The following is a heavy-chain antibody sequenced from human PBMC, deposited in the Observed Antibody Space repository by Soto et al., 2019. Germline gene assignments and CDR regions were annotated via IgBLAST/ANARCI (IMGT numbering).Heavy chain of an antibody. D-gene: IGHD6-6*01. CDR3: ARIVLSSDYYGMDV. V-gene: IGHV2-70*11. Sequence: VSGPTLVNPTQTLTLTCTFSGFSLSTSGMCVSWIRQPPGKALEWLARIDWDDDKYYSTSLKTRLTISKDTSKNQVVLTMTNMDPVDTATYYCARIVLSSDYYGMDVWGQGTTVTVSS. J-gene: IGHJ6*02. CDR2: IDWDDDK. CDR1: GFSLSTSGMC.